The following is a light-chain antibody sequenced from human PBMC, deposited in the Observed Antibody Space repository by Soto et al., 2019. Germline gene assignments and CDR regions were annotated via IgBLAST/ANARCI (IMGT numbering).Light chain of an antibody. J-gene: IGLJ2*01. CDR2: DVS. CDR3: CSYAGSYTPL. V-gene: IGLV2-11*01. CDR1: SSDVGGYNY. Sequence: QSALTQPRSVSGSTGQSVTISCTGTSSDVGGYNYVSWYQQHPGKAPKLMIYDVSKRPSGVPDRFSGSKSGNTASLTISGLQAEDEADYYCCSYAGSYTPLFGGGTKLTVL.